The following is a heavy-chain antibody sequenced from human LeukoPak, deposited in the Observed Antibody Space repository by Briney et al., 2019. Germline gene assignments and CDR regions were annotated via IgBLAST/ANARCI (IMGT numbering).Heavy chain of an antibody. V-gene: IGHV4-61*02. CDR3: ARGGNCSGGSCYSDRGWFDP. Sequence: PSETLSLTCTVSGGSISSGNYYWSWIRQTAGKGLECIGRINTSGSTNYNPSLKSRVTMSVDPSKNQFSLRLSSVTAADTAVYYCARGGNCSGGSCYSDRGWFDPWGQGTLVTVSS. J-gene: IGHJ5*02. CDR1: GGSISSGNYY. CDR2: INTSGST. D-gene: IGHD2-15*01.